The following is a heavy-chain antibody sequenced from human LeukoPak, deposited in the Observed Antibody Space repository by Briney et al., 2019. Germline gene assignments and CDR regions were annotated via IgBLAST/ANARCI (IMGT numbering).Heavy chain of an antibody. V-gene: IGHV3-30-3*01. CDR2: ISYDGSNK. Sequence: GGSLRLSCAASGFTFSNAWMSWVRQAPGKGLEWVAVISYDGSNKYYADSVKGRFTISRDNSKNTLYLQMNSLRAEDTAVYYCAREGSSWYRDYYYMDVWGKGTTVTVSS. CDR3: AREGSSWYRDYYYMDV. CDR1: GFTFSNAW. D-gene: IGHD6-13*01. J-gene: IGHJ6*03.